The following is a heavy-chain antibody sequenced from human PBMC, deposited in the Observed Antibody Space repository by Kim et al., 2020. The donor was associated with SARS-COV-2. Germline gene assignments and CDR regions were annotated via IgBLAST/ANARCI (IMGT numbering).Heavy chain of an antibody. CDR3: ARVTGTHKYYDFWSGYSPLDY. D-gene: IGHD3-3*01. CDR2: ISSSSSYI. J-gene: IGHJ4*02. V-gene: IGHV3-21*01. CDR1: GFTFSSYS. Sequence: GGSLRLSCAASGFTFSSYSMNWVRQAPGKGLEWVSSISSSSSYIYYADSVKGRFTISRDNAKNSLYLQMNSLRAEDTAVYYCARVTGTHKYYDFWSGYSPLDYWGQGTLVTVSS.